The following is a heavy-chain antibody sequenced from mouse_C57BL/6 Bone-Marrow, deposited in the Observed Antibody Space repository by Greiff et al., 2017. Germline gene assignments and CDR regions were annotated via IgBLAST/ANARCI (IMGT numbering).Heavy chain of an antibody. Sequence: QVQLQQPGAELVMPGASVKLSCKASGYTFTSYWLHWVKQRPGQGLVWIGEIVPSDSYTNYNQKFKGKSTLTVDKSSSTAYMQLSSLTSEDTAVYYCAREEPFYMDYWGQGTTLTVSS. CDR1: GYTFTSYW. J-gene: IGHJ2*01. V-gene: IGHV1-69*01. CDR3: AREEPFYMDY. CDR2: IVPSDSYT.